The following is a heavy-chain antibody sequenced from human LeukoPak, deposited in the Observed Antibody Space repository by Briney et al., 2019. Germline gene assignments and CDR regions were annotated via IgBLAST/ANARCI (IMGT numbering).Heavy chain of an antibody. V-gene: IGHV3-30*18. D-gene: IGHD5-12*01. CDR2: ISYDGSNK. J-gene: IGHJ4*02. Sequence: GGSLRLSCAASGFTFSSYGMHWVRQAPGKGLEWVAVISYDGSNKYYADSVKGRLTISRDNSKNTLYLQMNSLRAEDTAVYYCAKYGGYSGYDWPEFDYWGQGTLVTVSS. CDR1: GFTFSSYG. CDR3: AKYGGYSGYDWPEFDY.